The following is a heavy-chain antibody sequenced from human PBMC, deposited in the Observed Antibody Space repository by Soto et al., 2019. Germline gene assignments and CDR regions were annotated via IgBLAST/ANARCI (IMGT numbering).Heavy chain of an antibody. J-gene: IGHJ4*02. Sequence: PGGSLRLSCTASGFILSNYAMNWVRQAPGKGLEWVSTLSKDGANEHYADSVKGRFTISRDGSKNTLYLQMNSLRAEDTAMYYCAKDPSTGSADYWGQGNQVTVSS. D-gene: IGHD3-9*01. CDR3: AKDPSTGSADY. CDR2: LSKDGANE. CDR1: GFILSNYA. V-gene: IGHV3-23*01.